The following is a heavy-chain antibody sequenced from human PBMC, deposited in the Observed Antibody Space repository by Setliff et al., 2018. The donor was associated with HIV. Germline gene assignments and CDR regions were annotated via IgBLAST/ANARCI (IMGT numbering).Heavy chain of an antibody. J-gene: IGHJ4*02. CDR2: INAGNGLT. CDR3: ARGPFRAHPLGGYPDY. V-gene: IGHV1-3*01. CDR1: GYTFTSYA. Sequence: ASVKVSCKASGYTFTSYAMHWVRQAPGQSLEWMGWINAGNGLTKYSQKFQDRVTLTRDTSASTAYMDLSSLRSEDTAVYYCARGPFRAHPLGGYPDYWGQGSLVTVSS. D-gene: IGHD3-16*02.